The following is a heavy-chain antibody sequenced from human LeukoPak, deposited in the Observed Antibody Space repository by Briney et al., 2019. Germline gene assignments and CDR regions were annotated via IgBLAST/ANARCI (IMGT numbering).Heavy chain of an antibody. Sequence: SVKVSCKASGGTFSSYAISWVRQAPGQGLEWMGGIIPIFGTANYAQKFQGRVTITADESTSTAYMELSSLRSEDTAVYYCARGPPRITIFGEVPQYMDVWGKGTTVTVSS. CDR2: IIPIFGTA. D-gene: IGHD3-3*01. V-gene: IGHV1-69*13. CDR3: ARGPPRITIFGEVPQYMDV. CDR1: GGTFSSYA. J-gene: IGHJ6*03.